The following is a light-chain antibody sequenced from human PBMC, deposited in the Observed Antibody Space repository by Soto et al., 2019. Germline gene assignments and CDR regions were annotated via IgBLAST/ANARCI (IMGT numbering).Light chain of an antibody. CDR3: TSYTTSNTYG. V-gene: IGLV2-18*02. J-gene: IGLJ1*01. CDR1: SSDVGSYNR. CDR2: DVS. Sequence: QSALTQPPSVSGSPGQSVAISCTGTSSDVGSYNRVSWYQQPPGTAPKLMIYDVSNRPSGVPDRFSGSKSGNTASLTISGLQAEDEADYYCTSYTTSNTYGFGTGTKLTV.